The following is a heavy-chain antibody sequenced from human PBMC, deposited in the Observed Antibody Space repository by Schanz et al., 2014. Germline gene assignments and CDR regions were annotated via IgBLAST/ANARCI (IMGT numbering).Heavy chain of an antibody. J-gene: IGHJ3*01. D-gene: IGHD5-12*01. CDR2: VYMSAAST. Sequence: EEQMVESGGGLVKPGGSLILSCAASRLTFANEDIHWVRQAPGKGLEWVSTVYMSAASTRYADSVKGRFIISRDSSKNTLFLQMNSLRPEDTALYFCARDEGRDGYNLAFDVWGQGTLVTVSS. CDR3: ARDEGRDGYNLAFDV. V-gene: IGHV3-23*04. CDR1: RLTFANED.